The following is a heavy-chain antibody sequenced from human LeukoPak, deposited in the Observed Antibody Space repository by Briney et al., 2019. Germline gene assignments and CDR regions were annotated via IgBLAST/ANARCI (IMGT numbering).Heavy chain of an antibody. D-gene: IGHD2-2*01. Sequence: GDPLRISCKGSGYSFTSYWISWVRQMPGKGLEWMGRSDTGDTYTNYSPSFQGHVTISADKSISTAYLQWSSLKASDTAMYYCARSGTDIVVVPAAHSGYGMDVWGQGTTVTVSS. CDR3: ARSGTDIVVVPAAHSGYGMDV. CDR2: SDTGDTYT. J-gene: IGHJ6*02. V-gene: IGHV5-10-1*01. CDR1: GYSFTSYW.